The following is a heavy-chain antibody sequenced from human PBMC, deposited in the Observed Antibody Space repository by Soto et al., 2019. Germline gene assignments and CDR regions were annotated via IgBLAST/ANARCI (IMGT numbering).Heavy chain of an antibody. CDR2: ISGSGDSA. V-gene: IGHV3-23*01. CDR3: GKERRGSGWSVCDF. D-gene: IGHD6-19*01. CDR1: GVIFRDYA. Sequence: VQLLESGGGLVQPGGSLRLSCAASGVIFRDYAMNWVRQAPGKGLEWVSDISGSGDSARYADSVKGRFTISRDNSRDTLYLHMNSLRVDDTAVYYCGKERRGSGWSVCDFWGQGDLVTVSS. J-gene: IGHJ4*02.